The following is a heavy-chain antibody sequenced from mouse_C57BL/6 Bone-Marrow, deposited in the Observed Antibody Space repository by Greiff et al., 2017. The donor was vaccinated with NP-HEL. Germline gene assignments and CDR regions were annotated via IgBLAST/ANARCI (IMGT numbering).Heavy chain of an antibody. V-gene: IGHV1-19*01. Sequence: EVQLQQSGPVLVKPGASVKMSCKASGYTFTDYYMNWVKQSHGKSLEWIGVINPYNGGTSYNQKFKGKATLTVDKSSSTAYMELISLTCVYSAVYYCAYGSSHHWYFDVWGTGTTVTVSS. CDR2: INPYNGGT. D-gene: IGHD1-1*01. J-gene: IGHJ1*03. CDR3: AYGSSHHWYFDV. CDR1: GYTFTDYY.